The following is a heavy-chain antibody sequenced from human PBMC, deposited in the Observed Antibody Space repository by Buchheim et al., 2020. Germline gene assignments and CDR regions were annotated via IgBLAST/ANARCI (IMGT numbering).Heavy chain of an antibody. CDR2: INEDGSHT. D-gene: IGHD2-15*01. Sequence: EVQVVESGGGLVQPGGSLRLSCAASGFTFGRYWMHWVRQAPGGALVWVSRINEDGSHTTYTDSVKGRFTISRDNAKTTLYLQMNSLTAEDTAVYYCSKDMSGAEDSWGQGTL. J-gene: IGHJ4*02. CDR1: GFTFGRYW. CDR3: SKDMSGAEDS. V-gene: IGHV3-74*03.